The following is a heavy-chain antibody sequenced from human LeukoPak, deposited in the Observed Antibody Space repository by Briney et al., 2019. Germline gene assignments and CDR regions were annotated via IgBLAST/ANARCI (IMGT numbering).Heavy chain of an antibody. CDR3: ARLGSGSYRD. Sequence: PSETLSLTCTVSGDSISTYYWSWIRQPPGKGLESIGYIYYSGSTNYNPSHKSRVTISVDTSKNQFSLKLSSVTAADTAVYYCARLGSGSYRDWGQGTLVTVSS. D-gene: IGHD1-26*01. CDR2: IYYSGST. J-gene: IGHJ4*02. CDR1: GDSISTYY. V-gene: IGHV4-59*01.